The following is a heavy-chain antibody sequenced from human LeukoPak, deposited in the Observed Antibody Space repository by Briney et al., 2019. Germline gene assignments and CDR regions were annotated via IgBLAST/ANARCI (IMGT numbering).Heavy chain of an antibody. CDR2: INHSGST. V-gene: IGHV4-34*01. Sequence: SETLSLTCAVYGGSFSGYYWSWIRQPPGKGLEWIGEINHSGSTNYNPSLKSRVTISVDTSKNQFSLQLNSVTPEDTAVYYCARDLYWVDSSYSSSSLRWWGQGTLVTVSS. D-gene: IGHD6-6*01. CDR1: GGSFSGYY. J-gene: IGHJ4*02. CDR3: ARDLYWVDSSYSSSSLRW.